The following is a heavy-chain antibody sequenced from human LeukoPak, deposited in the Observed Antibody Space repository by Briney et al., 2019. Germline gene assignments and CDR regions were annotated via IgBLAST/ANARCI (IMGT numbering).Heavy chain of an antibody. CDR3: ARWDRGTGQFDY. CDR1: GGSISSYY. CDR2: IYYSGST. D-gene: IGHD1-26*01. J-gene: IGHJ4*02. V-gene: IGHV4-59*01. Sequence: SETLSLTCTVSGGSISSYYWSWIRQPPGKGLEWMGYIYYSGSTNYNPSLKSRVTISIDTSKNRFSMKLSSVAAADTAVYYCARWDRGTGQFDYWGQGTLVTVSS.